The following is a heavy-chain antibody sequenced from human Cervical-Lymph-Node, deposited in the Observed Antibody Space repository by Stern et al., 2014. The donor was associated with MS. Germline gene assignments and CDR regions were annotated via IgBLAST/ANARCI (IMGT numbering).Heavy chain of an antibody. CDR3: ANSIG. V-gene: IGHV3-11*01. CDR2: INGSGTAR. J-gene: IGHJ4*02. Sequence: VHLVESGGGLVKPGGSLRVSCGASGFTFSAYYMHWVRQAPGKGLEWVSCINGSGTARYYAEPFNGRFTIPRANATKSMFLKMNSLRVEDTAVYYCANSIGWGQGTLVIVSS. D-gene: IGHD6-19*01. CDR1: GFTFSAYY.